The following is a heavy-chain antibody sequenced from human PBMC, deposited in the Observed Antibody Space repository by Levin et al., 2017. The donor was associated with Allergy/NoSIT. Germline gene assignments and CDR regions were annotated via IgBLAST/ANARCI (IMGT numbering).Heavy chain of an antibody. D-gene: IGHD3-10*01. CDR1: GFTFSSYA. CDR2: ISGSGAST. Sequence: GESLKISCAASGFTFSSYAMSWVRQAPGKGLEWVSAISGSGASTFYTNSVKGHFTISRDNPTNTLHLLTHSLRAEDTAVYFCAREPTSGGETGYGLFDYWGQGTLVTVAS. V-gene: IGHV3-23*01. CDR3: AREPTSGGETGYGLFDY. J-gene: IGHJ4*02.